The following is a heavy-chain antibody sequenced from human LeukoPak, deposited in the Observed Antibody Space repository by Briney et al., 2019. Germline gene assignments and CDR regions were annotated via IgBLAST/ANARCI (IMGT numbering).Heavy chain of an antibody. CDR3: ARNKGSSSWVNWFDP. Sequence: ASVKVSCKASGYTFTSYGISWVRQAPGQGLEWMGWISAYNGNTNYAQKLQGRVTMTTGTSTSTAYMELRSLRSDDTAVYYCARNKGSSSWVNWFDPWGQGTLVTVSS. CDR1: GYTFTSYG. D-gene: IGHD6-13*01. CDR2: ISAYNGNT. V-gene: IGHV1-18*01. J-gene: IGHJ5*02.